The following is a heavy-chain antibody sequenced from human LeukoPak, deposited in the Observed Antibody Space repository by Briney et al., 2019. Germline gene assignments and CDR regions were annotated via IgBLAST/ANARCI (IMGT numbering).Heavy chain of an antibody. J-gene: IGHJ4*02. CDR1: GFTFSSYA. CDR3: AKAYDSSGYYYFDY. D-gene: IGHD3-22*01. Sequence: GGSLRLSCAASGFTFSSYAMSWDRQAPGKGLEWVSAISGSGGSTYYADSVKGRFTISRDNSKNTLYLQMNSLRAEDTAVYYCAKAYDSSGYYYFDYWGQGTLVTVSS. V-gene: IGHV3-23*01. CDR2: ISGSGGST.